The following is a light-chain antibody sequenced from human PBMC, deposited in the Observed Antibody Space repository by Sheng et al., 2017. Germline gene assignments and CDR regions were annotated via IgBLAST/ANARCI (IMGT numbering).Light chain of an antibody. J-gene: IGLJ1*01. CDR3: QVWDSIRDHLYV. Sequence: SYELTQPPSVSVAPGQTARVTCGGNDIASKNVNWYQQKPGQAPVLVVYDDRDRPSGIPERFSGSNSGNTATLTISRAEAGDEADYYCQVWDSIRDHLYVFGTGTKVTVL. CDR2: DDR. CDR1: DIASKN. V-gene: IGLV3-21*02.